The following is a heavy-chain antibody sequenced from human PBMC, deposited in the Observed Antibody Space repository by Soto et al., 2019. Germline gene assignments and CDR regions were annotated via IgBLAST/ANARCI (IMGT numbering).Heavy chain of an antibody. V-gene: IGHV1-18*01. CDR3: AGTPPPSGYCDSTTCQNRSDQ. CDR1: GFTFTHYG. CDR2: ISAYNGNT. Sequence: QVQLVQSGAEVKQPGASVKVSCKASGFTFTHYGFSWVRQAPGQGLELMGWISAYNGNTYYAQKLQDRVTLTTDTSTSTVYMDRRSLRSDDTAMYYCAGTPPPSGYCDSTTCQNRSDQWGQGTLVTVSS. D-gene: IGHD2-2*01. J-gene: IGHJ5*02.